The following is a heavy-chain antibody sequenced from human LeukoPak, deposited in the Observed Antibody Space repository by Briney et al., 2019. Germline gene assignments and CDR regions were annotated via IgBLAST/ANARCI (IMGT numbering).Heavy chain of an antibody. J-gene: IGHJ4*02. CDR3: ARNTMVRGVLSCDY. CDR2: MNPNSGNT. Sequence: ASVKVSCKASGYTFTSYDINWVRQATGQGLEWMGWMNPNSGNTGYAQKFQGRVTITRNTSISTAYMELSSLRSEDTAVYYCARNTMVRGVLSCDYWGQGTLVTVSS. D-gene: IGHD3-10*01. CDR1: GYTFTSYD. V-gene: IGHV1-8*03.